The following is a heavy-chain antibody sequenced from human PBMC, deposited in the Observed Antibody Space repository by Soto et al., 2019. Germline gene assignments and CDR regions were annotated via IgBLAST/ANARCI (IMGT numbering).Heavy chain of an antibody. V-gene: IGHV3-23*01. Sequence: EVLLLESGGGLVQPGGSLRLSCEASGFSFSSFAMNWVRQAPGKGLEWVSAIGDSGASTYYADSVKGRFTISRDKSRNTLYLPLNSLRAEDTAVYYCAKGVELDVWGNGTTVTVSS. CDR2: IGDSGAST. CDR3: AKGVELDV. J-gene: IGHJ6*04. CDR1: GFSFSSFA. D-gene: IGHD1-26*01.